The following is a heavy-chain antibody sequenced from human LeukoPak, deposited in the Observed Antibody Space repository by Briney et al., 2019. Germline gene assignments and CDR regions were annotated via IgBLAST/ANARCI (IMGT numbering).Heavy chain of an antibody. CDR3: ARAYGDYGY. CDR2: FYHGGST. D-gene: IGHD4-17*01. V-gene: IGHV4-38-2*02. J-gene: IGHJ4*02. CDR1: RYSISSGYY. Sequence: SEALSLTCTVSRYSISSGYYWGWVRQPPGKGLEWIGSFYHGGSTYYNSSLKSRVTISVDTSKNQFSLKVSSVTAADTAVYYCARAYGDYGYWGQGTLVTVSS.